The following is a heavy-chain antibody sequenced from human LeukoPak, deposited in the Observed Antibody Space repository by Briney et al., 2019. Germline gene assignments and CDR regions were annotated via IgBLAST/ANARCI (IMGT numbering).Heavy chain of an antibody. CDR1: GGSISSYY. D-gene: IGHD6-19*01. CDR2: IYTSGST. J-gene: IGHJ6*02. V-gene: IGHV4-4*07. Sequence: SETLSLTCTVSGGSISSYYWSWIRQPAGKGLEWIGRIYTSGSTNYNPSLKSRVTMSVDTSKNQFSLKLSSVTAADTAVYYCARDSSYSSGLYRMDVLGQGTTVTVSS. CDR3: ARDSSYSSGLYRMDV.